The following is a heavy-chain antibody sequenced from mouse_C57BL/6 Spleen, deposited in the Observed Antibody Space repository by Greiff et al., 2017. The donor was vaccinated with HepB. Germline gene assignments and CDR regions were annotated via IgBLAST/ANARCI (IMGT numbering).Heavy chain of an antibody. CDR1: GYAFSSYW. CDR2: IYPGDGDT. CDR3: ARFLYYYGSMDY. V-gene: IGHV1-80*01. D-gene: IGHD1-1*01. J-gene: IGHJ4*01. Sequence: VQLQQSGAELVKPGASVKISCKASGYAFSSYWMNWVKQRPGKGLEWIGQIYPGDGDTNYNGKFKGKATLTADKSSSTAYMQLSSLTSEDSAVYFCARFLYYYGSMDYWGQGTSVTVSS.